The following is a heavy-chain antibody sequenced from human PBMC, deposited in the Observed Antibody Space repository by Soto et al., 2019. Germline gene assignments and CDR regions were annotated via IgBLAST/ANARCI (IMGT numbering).Heavy chain of an antibody. CDR1: GFTFSSYG. D-gene: IGHD3-10*01. Sequence: GGSLRLSCAASGFTFSSYGMHWVRQAPGKGLEWVAVISYDGSNKYYADSVKGRFTISRDNSKNTLYLQMNSLRAEDTAVYYCAKDLIDGSGSYYIYYYGMDVWGQGTTVTVSS. V-gene: IGHV3-30*18. CDR2: ISYDGSNK. CDR3: AKDLIDGSGSYYIYYYGMDV. J-gene: IGHJ6*02.